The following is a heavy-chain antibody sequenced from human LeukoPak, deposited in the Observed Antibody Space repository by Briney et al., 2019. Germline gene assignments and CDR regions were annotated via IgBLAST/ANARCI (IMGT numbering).Heavy chain of an antibody. CDR1: GFTFSSYA. D-gene: IGHD5-12*01. J-gene: IGHJ4*02. Sequence: SGGSLRLSCAASGFTFSSYAMNWVRQAPGKGLEWVSSISGSGGSTYYADSVRGRFTISRDNSKNTLLLQMNSLRAEDTAVYYCATKLGTGYDYVYWGQGTLVTVSS. CDR3: ATKLGTGYDYVY. CDR2: ISGSGGST. V-gene: IGHV3-23*01.